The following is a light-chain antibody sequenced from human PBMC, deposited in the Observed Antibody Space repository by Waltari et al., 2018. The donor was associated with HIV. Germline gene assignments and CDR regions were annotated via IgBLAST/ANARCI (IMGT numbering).Light chain of an antibody. J-gene: IGLJ2*01. CDR3: SSYTSSSIVI. Sequence: HSALTQPASVSGSPGQSITIPCTGTSSDVGGYNYVSWYRLHPGEVPKLMLFDVNNRPSGVSNRFPGSKSGNTASLTISGLQVEDEADYYCSSYTSSSIVIFGGGTKVTVL. CDR1: SSDVGGYNY. V-gene: IGLV2-14*03. CDR2: DVN.